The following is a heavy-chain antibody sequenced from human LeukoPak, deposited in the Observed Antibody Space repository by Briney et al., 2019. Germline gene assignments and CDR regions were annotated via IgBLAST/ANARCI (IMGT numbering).Heavy chain of an antibody. J-gene: IGHJ2*01. CDR3: AKIGVSGHWYFDL. V-gene: IGHV3-21*01. CDR2: ISSSGSHI. D-gene: IGHD5/OR15-5a*01. CDR1: GFTFDDYA. Sequence: GGSLRLSCAASGFTFDDYAMHWVRQAPGRGLEWISSISSSGSHIYYADSLKGRFTVSRDSAKNSLYVQMNSLRAEDTAVYYCAKIGVSGHWYFDLWGRGTLVTVSS.